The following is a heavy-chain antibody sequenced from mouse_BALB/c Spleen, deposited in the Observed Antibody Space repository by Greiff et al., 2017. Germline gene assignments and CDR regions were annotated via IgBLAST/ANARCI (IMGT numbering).Heavy chain of an antibody. J-gene: IGHJ3*01. CDR1: GYTFTSYW. V-gene: IGHV1-7*01. CDR3: AREYYGSSYGAY. Sequence: QVQLQQSGAELAKPGASVKMSCKASGYTFTSYWMHWVKQRPGQGLEWIGYINPSTGYTEYNQKFKDKATLTADKSSSTAYMQLSSLTSEDSAVYYCAREYYGSSYGAYWGQGTLVTVSA. D-gene: IGHD1-1*01. CDR2: INPSTGYT.